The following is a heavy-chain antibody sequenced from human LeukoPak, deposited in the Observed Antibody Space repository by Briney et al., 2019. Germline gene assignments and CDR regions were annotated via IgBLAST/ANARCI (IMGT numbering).Heavy chain of an antibody. CDR2: ISGSGCST. CDR3: ATRGVVISYYFDY. Sequence: GGALRLSCAASGFTFSSYAMTWVRQAPRKGLEWVSGISGSGCSTYYADSVKGRFTISRDNSKNTLYLQMNSLRAEDTAVYYCATRGVVISYYFDYWGQGTLVTVSS. J-gene: IGHJ4*02. V-gene: IGHV3-23*01. D-gene: IGHD3-3*01. CDR1: GFTFSSYA.